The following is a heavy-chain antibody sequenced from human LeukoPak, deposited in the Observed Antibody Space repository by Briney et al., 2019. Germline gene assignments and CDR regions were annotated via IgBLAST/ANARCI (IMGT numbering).Heavy chain of an antibody. CDR3: ANGPYDYFDY. CDR2: ISYDGSNK. V-gene: IGHV3-30*18. Sequence: GGSLRLSCAASGFTFSSYGMHWVRQAPGKGLEWVAVISYDGSNKYYADSVKGRFTISRDNSENTLYLQMNSLRAEDTAVYYCANGPYDYFDYWGQGTLVTVSS. J-gene: IGHJ4*02. D-gene: IGHD4-17*01. CDR1: GFTFSSYG.